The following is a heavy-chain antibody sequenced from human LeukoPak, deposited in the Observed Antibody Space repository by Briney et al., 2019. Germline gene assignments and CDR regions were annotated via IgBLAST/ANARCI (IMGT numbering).Heavy chain of an antibody. V-gene: IGHV4-4*07. D-gene: IGHD1-26*01. J-gene: IGHJ4*02. CDR1: GGSISIYY. Sequence: SETLSLTCTVSGGSISIYYWSWIRQPAGKGLEWIGRIYTSGSTNYNPSLKSRVTMSVDTSKNQFSLKLSSVTAADTAVYYCARDGIVGATLFDYWGQGTLVTVSS. CDR3: ARDGIVGATLFDY. CDR2: IYTSGST.